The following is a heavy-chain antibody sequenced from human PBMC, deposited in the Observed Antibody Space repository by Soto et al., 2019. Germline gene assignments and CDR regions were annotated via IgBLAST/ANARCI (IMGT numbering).Heavy chain of an antibody. Sequence: PSETLSLTCTVSGGSISGYYWSWVRQPPGKGLEWIGYIYYSGSTNYNPALLSRVTISVDTSKSQFSLKLSSVIAADTAVYYCARMGIEPSPPFFDYGGLGTLVPVS. V-gene: IGHV4-59*01. CDR3: ARMGIEPSPPFFDY. CDR1: GGSISGYY. CDR2: IYYSGST. J-gene: IGHJ4*02. D-gene: IGHD7-27*01.